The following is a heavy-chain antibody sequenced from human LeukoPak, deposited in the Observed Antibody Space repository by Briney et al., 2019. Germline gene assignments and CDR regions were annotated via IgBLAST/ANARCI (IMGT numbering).Heavy chain of an antibody. J-gene: IGHJ6*03. CDR1: EFTFSDYY. D-gene: IGHD2/OR15-2a*01. CDR3: ARVHPLLSVESYYYYMDV. V-gene: IGHV3-11*04. CDR2: ISSTSSTR. Sequence: GGSLRLSCAASEFTFSDYYMSWIRQAPGKGLAWVSYISSTSSTRYYADSVKGRFTISRDNAKNTLYLQMNSLRAEDTAIYYCARVHPLLSVESYYYYMDVWGKGTTVTVAS.